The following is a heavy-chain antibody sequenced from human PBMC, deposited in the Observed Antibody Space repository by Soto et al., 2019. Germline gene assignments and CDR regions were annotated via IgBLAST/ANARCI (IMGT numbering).Heavy chain of an antibody. CDR2: INPNSGGT. V-gene: IGHV1-2*02. J-gene: IGHJ4*02. CDR1: GYTFTGYY. CDR3: ARDLRRLRGTLTHSDY. D-gene: IGHD2-15*01. Sequence: ASVKVSCRTSGYTFTGYYMHWVRQTPGQGLEWMGWINPNSGGTNYAQKFQGRVTMTRDTSISTAYMELSRLRSDDTAVYYCARDLRRLRGTLTHSDYWGQGTLVTVSS.